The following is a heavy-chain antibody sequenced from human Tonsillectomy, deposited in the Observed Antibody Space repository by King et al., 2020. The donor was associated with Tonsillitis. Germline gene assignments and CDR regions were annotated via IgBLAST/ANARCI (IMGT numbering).Heavy chain of an antibody. CDR3: ASGNAPIYGDYYY. CDR1: GGSISSGGYS. Sequence: QLQESGSGLVKPSQTLSLTCAVSGGSISSGGYSWSWIRQPPGKGLEWIGYIYHSGSTYYNPSLKSRVTISVDRSKNQFSLKLSSVTAADTAVYYCASGNAPIYGDYYYWGQGTLVTVSS. J-gene: IGHJ4*02. CDR2: IYHSGST. D-gene: IGHD4-17*01. V-gene: IGHV4-30-2*01.